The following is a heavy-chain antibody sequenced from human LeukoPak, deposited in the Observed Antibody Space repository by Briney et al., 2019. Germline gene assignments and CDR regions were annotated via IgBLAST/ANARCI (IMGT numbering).Heavy chain of an antibody. CDR1: GGSISSYY. V-gene: IGHV4-59*01. CDR3: ARAPSGLYCFDY. J-gene: IGHJ4*02. D-gene: IGHD6-19*01. Sequence: PSETLSLTCTVSGGSISSYYWSWIRQPPGKGLEWIGYIYYSGSTNYNPSLKSRVTISVDTSKNQFSLKLSSVTAADTAVYYCARAPSGLYCFDYWGQGTLVTVSS. CDR2: IYYSGST.